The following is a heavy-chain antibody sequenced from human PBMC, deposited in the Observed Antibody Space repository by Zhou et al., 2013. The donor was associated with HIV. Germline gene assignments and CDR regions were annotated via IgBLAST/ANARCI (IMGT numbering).Heavy chain of an antibody. CDR1: GGTFSSYA. Sequence: QVQLVQSGAEVKKPGSSVKVSCKASGGTFSSYAISWVRQAPGQGLEWMGGIIPIFGTANYAQKFQGRVTITTDESTSTAYMELSSLRSEDTAVYYCAKPRYCSSTSCPYGYWGQGTLVTVSS. V-gene: IGHV1-69*05. CDR3: AKPRYCSSTSCPYGY. CDR2: IIPIFGTA. D-gene: IGHD2-2*01. J-gene: IGHJ4*02.